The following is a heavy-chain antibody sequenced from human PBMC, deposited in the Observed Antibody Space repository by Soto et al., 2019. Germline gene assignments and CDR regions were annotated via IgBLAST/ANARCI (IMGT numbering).Heavy chain of an antibody. V-gene: IGHV3-23*01. CDR3: VKEGSGWDSRGYFDF. CDR1: GLTFSNYG. J-gene: IGHJ3*01. D-gene: IGHD6-19*01. CDR2: ISGTGGSA. Sequence: GGSLRLSCAASGLTFSNYGMNWVRQAPGKGRERVGGISGTGGSAYHADSVKGRRTISRGNSKNTLYLQMNSMRAEDTAIYYCVKEGSGWDSRGYFDFWGRGTMVTVSS.